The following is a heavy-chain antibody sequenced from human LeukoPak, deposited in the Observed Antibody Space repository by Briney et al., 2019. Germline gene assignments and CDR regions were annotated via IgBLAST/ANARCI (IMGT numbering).Heavy chain of an antibody. D-gene: IGHD3-10*01. J-gene: IGHJ4*02. Sequence: GASVKVSCKASGYTFTSYAMHWVRQAPGQRLEWMGWINAGNGNTKYSQKFQGRVTITRDTSASTAYMELSSLRSEDTAVYYCATSRMGLLWFGELFYWGQGTLVTVSS. CDR1: GYTFTSYA. V-gene: IGHV1-3*01. CDR2: INAGNGNT. CDR3: ATSRMGLLWFGELFY.